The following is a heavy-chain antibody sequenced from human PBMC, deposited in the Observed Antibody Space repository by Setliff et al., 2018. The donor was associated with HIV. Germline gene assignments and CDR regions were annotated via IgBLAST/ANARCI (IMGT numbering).Heavy chain of an antibody. V-gene: IGHV4-59*04. Sequence: SETLSLTCTVSGGSISSHYWSWIRQPPGKGLEWIGTVYYTGSTFYNPSLESRVTISVDTSKNQFSLKLRSVTATDTTVYYCARLILGELSLFGPYWYFDLWGRGTLVTVSS. CDR2: VYYTGST. D-gene: IGHD3-16*02. J-gene: IGHJ2*01. CDR1: GGSISSHY. CDR3: ARLILGELSLFGPYWYFDL.